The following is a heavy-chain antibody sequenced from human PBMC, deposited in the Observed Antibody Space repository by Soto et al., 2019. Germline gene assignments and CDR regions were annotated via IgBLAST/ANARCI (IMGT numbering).Heavy chain of an antibody. CDR2: IYHSGST. Sequence: SETLSLTCAVSGGSISSSNWWSWVRQPPGKGLEWIGEIYHSGSTNYNPSLKSRVTISVDKSKNQFSLKLSSVTAADTAVYYCARDLGYCSGGSCYADNWFDPWGQGTLVTLSS. D-gene: IGHD2-15*01. V-gene: IGHV4-4*02. J-gene: IGHJ5*02. CDR3: ARDLGYCSGGSCYADNWFDP. CDR1: GGSISSSNW.